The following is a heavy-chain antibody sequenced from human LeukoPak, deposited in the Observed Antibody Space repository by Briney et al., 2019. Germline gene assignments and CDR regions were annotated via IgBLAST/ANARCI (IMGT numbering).Heavy chain of an antibody. D-gene: IGHD3-10*01. CDR3: AKAQEARGVIPNHIDY. CDR1: GFTFSSYA. CDR2: ISGSGGST. J-gene: IGHJ4*02. V-gene: IGHV3-23*01. Sequence: GGSLRLSCAASGFTFSSYAMSWVRQAPGKGLEWVSAISGSGGSTYYADSVKGRFTISRDNSKNTLYLQMNSLRAEDTAVYYCAKAQEARGVIPNHIDYWGQGTLVTVSS.